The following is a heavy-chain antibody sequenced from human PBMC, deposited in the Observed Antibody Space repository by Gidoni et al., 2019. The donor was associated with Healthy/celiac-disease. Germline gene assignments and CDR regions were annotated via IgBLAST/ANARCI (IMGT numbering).Heavy chain of an antibody. CDR3: ARRPTYCGGDCYYDAFDI. D-gene: IGHD2-21*02. Sequence: QLQLQESGPGLVKPSETLSLTCTVSGGSISSSSSYWGWIRQPPGKGLEWIGSIYYSGSTYYNPSLKSRVTISVDTSKNQFSLKLSSVTAADTAVYYCARRPTYCGGDCYYDAFDIWGQGTMVTVSS. CDR1: GGSISSSSSY. V-gene: IGHV4-39*01. J-gene: IGHJ3*02. CDR2: IYYSGST.